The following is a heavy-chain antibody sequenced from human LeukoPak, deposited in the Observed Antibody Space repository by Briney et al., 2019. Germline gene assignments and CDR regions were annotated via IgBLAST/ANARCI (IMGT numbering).Heavy chain of an antibody. CDR3: TRGGYFDWWPNDY. CDR2: ISSNGGST. CDR1: GFTFSSYA. V-gene: IGHV3-64*01. J-gene: IGHJ4*02. D-gene: IGHD3-9*01. Sequence: GGSLRLSCAASGFTFSSYAMHWVRQAPGKGLEYVSAISSNGGSTYYANSVKGRFTISRDNSKNTLYLQMGSLRAEDMAVYYCTRGGYFDWWPNDYWGQGTLVTVSS.